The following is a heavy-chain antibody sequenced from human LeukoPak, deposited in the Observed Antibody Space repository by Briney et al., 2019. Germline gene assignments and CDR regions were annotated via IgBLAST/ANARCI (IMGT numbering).Heavy chain of an antibody. CDR1: GGSLGNFY. Sequence: SETLSLTCTVSGGSLGNFYWSWIRQPAGKGLEWIGRLNNGGDTNYSPSLRSRVTISVDTSKTHFSLIQSSVTAADTAIYYCARAIGVYAFDVWGQGTMVTVSS. D-gene: IGHD2-2*02. V-gene: IGHV4-4*07. J-gene: IGHJ3*01. CDR3: ARAIGVYAFDV. CDR2: LNNGGDT.